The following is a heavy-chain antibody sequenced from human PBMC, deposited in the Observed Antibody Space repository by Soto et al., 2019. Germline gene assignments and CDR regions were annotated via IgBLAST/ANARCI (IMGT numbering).Heavy chain of an antibody. D-gene: IGHD3-16*01. CDR1: GGSISSGGYS. Sequence: LSLTCTVSGGSISSGGYSWSWIRQPPGKGLEWIGYIYHSGSTYYNPSLKSRVTISVDRSKNQFSLKLRSVTAADTAIYYCARGGGEDNYFGPWGQGTLVTVSS. V-gene: IGHV4-30-2*01. J-gene: IGHJ5*02. CDR2: IYHSGST. CDR3: ARGGGEDNYFGP.